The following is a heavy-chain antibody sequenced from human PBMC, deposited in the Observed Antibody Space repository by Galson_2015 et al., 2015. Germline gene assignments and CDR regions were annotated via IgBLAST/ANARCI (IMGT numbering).Heavy chain of an antibody. J-gene: IGHJ4*02. Sequence: SLRLSCAGSGFTLSSYAMHWVRQAPGKGLECVAGISYDGTKKFYADSVKGRFTISRDKANNTVYLQMNSLGAEDTAVYYCANLRVVLGDTDMARRLYFFDYWGQGTLVTVSS. CDR3: ANLRVVLGDTDMARRLYFFDY. D-gene: IGHD5-18*01. CDR1: GFTLSSYA. CDR2: ISYDGTKK. V-gene: IGHV3-30*18.